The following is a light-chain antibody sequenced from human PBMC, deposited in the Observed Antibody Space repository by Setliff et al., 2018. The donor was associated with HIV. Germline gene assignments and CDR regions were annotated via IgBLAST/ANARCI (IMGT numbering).Light chain of an antibody. J-gene: IGLJ1*01. CDR2: DVT. Sequence: QSALAQPASVSGSPGQSITISCTGTSSDVGGYNYVSWYQQHPGKAPKLMIYDVTIRPSGVSNRFSGSKSGNRASLTISGLQAEDEADYYCSLYTTSDTNVFGTGTKVTVL. V-gene: IGLV2-14*03. CDR3: SLYTTSDTNV. CDR1: SSDVGGYNY.